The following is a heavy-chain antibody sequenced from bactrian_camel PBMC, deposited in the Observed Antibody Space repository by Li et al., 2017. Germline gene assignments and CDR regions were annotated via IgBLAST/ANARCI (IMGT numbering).Heavy chain of an antibody. Sequence: VQLVESGGGSVEAGGSLRLSCEVIGLVDSPRCMGWFRQAPGKAREGIAAIDSDGSNTYYAVSVKGRFTISRDNAMNTLYLQMDSLKPEDSAMYYRARSRFVFRGCDLSTSGYYYGGQGTQVTVS. V-gene: IGHV3S31*01. J-gene: IGHJ4*01. D-gene: IGHD5*01. CDR2: IDSDGSNT. CDR3: ARSRFVFRGCDLSTSGYYY. CDR1: GLVDSPRC.